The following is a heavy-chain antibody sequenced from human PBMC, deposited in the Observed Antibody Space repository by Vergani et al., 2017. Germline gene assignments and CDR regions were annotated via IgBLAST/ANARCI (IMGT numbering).Heavy chain of an antibody. V-gene: IGHV4-34*02. D-gene: IGHD3-10*01. CDR2: INNDGHT. J-gene: IGHJ6*02. CDR3: AREQRYYYGSGSYYNYYYGMDV. CDR1: GESFSSFY. Sequence: QVQLQQWGAGVVKPSGTLSLTCAVFGESFSSFYWSWIRQPPGKGLEWIGEINNDGHTNYNPSLESRVTVSRDTAKNQFSLNLMSVTAADTAVYYCAREQRYYYGSGSYYNYYYGMDVWGQGTTVTVSS.